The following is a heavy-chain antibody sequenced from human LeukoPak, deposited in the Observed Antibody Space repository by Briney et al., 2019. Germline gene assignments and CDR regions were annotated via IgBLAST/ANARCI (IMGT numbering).Heavy chain of an antibody. D-gene: IGHD1-26*01. CDR3: ARGGSGLVGATTFDY. J-gene: IGHJ4*02. CDR2: VYHSGST. CDR1: GNSVSNDVYY. Sequence: SETLSLTCTVSGNSVSNDVYYWTWIRQPPGEGLEWIGYVYHSGSTFYTPSLKSRVLMSLDRSKNHFSLRLTSVIAADTAVYYCARGGSGLVGATTFDYWGQGILVTVSS. V-gene: IGHV4-30-2*01.